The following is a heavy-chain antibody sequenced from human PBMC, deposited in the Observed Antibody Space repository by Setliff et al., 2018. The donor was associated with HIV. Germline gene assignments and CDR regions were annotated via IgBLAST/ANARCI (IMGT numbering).Heavy chain of an antibody. V-gene: IGHV3-30*02. D-gene: IGHD3-10*01. Sequence: GGSLRLSCAASGFTFSRYGMHWVRQAPGKGLEWVAIIWFDGNKKYYADSVKGRFTISRDNSKNTLYLQMNSLRAEDTATYYCAKEFEDLSGAYWGQGTLVTVSS. CDR2: IWFDGNKK. J-gene: IGHJ4*02. CDR3: AKEFEDLSGAY. CDR1: GFTFSRYG.